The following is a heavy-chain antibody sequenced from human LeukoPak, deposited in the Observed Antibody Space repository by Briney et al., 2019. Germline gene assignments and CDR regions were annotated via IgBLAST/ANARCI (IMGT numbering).Heavy chain of an antibody. CDR1: GYTFTSYA. CDR3: ARSYQPLLYAVDY. D-gene: IGHD2-2*02. V-gene: IGHV1-3*01. CDR2: INAGNGNT. J-gene: IGHJ4*02. Sequence: ASVKVSCKASGYTFTSYAMHWVRQAPGQRLEWMGWINAGNGNTKYSQKFQGRVTNTADESTSTAYMELSSLRSEDTAVYYCARSYQPLLYAVDYWGQGTLVTVSS.